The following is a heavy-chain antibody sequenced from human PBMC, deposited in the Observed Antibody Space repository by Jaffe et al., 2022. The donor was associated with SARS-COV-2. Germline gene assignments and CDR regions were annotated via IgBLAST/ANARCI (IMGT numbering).Heavy chain of an antibody. V-gene: IGHV4-34*01. Sequence: QVQLQQWGAGLLKPSETLSLTCAVYGGSFSGYYWSWIRQPPGKGLEWIGEINHSGSTNYNPSLKSRVTISVDTSKNQFSLKLSSVTAADTAVYYCARVQYRGIAAAGIRGWFDPWGQGTLVTVSS. D-gene: IGHD6-13*01. J-gene: IGHJ5*02. CDR3: ARVQYRGIAAAGIRGWFDP. CDR2: INHSGST. CDR1: GGSFSGYY.